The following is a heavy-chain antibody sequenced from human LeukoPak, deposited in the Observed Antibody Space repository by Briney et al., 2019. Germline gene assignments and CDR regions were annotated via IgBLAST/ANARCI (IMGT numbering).Heavy chain of an antibody. J-gene: IGHJ4*02. CDR1: GGSFSGYY. Sequence: PSETLSLTCAVYGGSFSGYYWSWIRQPPGKGLEWIGEINHSGSTNYNPSLKSRVTISVDTSNTQFSLKLSSVTAADTAVYYCARGPRTLGYCSGGSCYSSNRVYFDYWGQGTLVTVSS. CDR3: ARGPRTLGYCSGGSCYSSNRVYFDY. V-gene: IGHV4-34*01. D-gene: IGHD2-15*01. CDR2: INHSGST.